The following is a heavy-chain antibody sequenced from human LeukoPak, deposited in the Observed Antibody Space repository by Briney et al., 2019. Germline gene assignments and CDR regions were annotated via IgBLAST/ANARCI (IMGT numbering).Heavy chain of an antibody. CDR1: GYTFTSYD. D-gene: IGHD3-3*01. J-gene: IGHJ6*03. Sequence: GASVKVSCKASGYTFTSYDINWVRQATGQGLEWMGWMNPNSGNTGYAQKFQGRVTITRNTSISTAYMELSSLRSEDTAVYYCARGRGRITIFGVVIILRATYYYMDVWGKGTTVTVSS. V-gene: IGHV1-8*01. CDR3: ARGRGRITIFGVVIILRATYYYMDV. CDR2: MNPNSGNT.